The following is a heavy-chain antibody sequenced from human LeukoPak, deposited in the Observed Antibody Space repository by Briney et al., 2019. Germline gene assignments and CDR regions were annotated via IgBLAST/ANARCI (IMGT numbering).Heavy chain of an antibody. CDR2: ISYDGSNK. V-gene: IGHV3-30*03. CDR1: GFTFSSYG. J-gene: IGHJ4*02. Sequence: GRSLRLSCAASGFTFSSYGMHWVRQAPGKGLEWVAVISYDGSNKYYADSVKGRFTISRDNAKNSLYLQMNSLRVDDTAVYYCARVPERDYDSWSGYYVWDYWGQGTLVTVSP. D-gene: IGHD3-3*01. CDR3: ARVPERDYDSWSGYYVWDY.